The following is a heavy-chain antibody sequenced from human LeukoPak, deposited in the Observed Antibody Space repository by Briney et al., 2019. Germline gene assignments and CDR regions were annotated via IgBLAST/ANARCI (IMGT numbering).Heavy chain of an antibody. CDR3: ARDRSTGSSSASAGY. J-gene: IGHJ4*02. V-gene: IGHV1-69*13. CDR2: IIPIFGTA. CDR1: GGTFSSYA. D-gene: IGHD6-6*01. Sequence: EASVKVSCKASGGTFSSYAISWVRQAPGQGLEWMGGIIPIFGTANYAQKFQGRVTITADESTSTAYMELSSLRSEDTAVYYCARDRSTGSSSASAGYWGQGTLVTVSS.